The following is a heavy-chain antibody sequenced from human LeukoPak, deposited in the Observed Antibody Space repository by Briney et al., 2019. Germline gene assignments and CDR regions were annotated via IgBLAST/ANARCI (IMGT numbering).Heavy chain of an antibody. CDR3: ARDASLGCYYMDV. D-gene: IGHD7-27*01. J-gene: IGHJ6*03. Sequence: GGSLRLSCAASGFTFSSYSMNWVRQAPGKGLEWVSYISSSSSTIYYADSVKGRFTISRDNAKNSLYLQMNSLRAEDTAVYYCARDASLGCYYMDVWGKGTTVTVSS. CDR2: ISSSSSTI. CDR1: GFTFSSYS. V-gene: IGHV3-48*04.